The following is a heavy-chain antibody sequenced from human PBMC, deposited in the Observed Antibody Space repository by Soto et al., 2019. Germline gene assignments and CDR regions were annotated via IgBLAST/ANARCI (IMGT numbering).Heavy chain of an antibody. CDR3: AKADRIAVAGTLGY. V-gene: IGHV3-23*01. CDR2: ISSSGGST. Sequence: PGGSLRLSCAASGFTFSSYAMSWVRQAPGKGLEWVSAISSSGGSTYYADSAKGRFTIARDNSKNTLYLQMNSLRAEDTAVYYCAKADRIAVAGTLGYWGQGTLVTVSS. J-gene: IGHJ4*02. CDR1: GFTFSSYA. D-gene: IGHD6-19*01.